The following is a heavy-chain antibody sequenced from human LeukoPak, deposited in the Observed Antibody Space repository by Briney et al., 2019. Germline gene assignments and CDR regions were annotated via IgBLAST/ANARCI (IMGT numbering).Heavy chain of an antibody. D-gene: IGHD5-24*01. V-gene: IGHV3-23*01. CDR2: ISGSGGST. Sequence: GGSLSLSCAASGFTFSTYAMSWVRQAPGKGLEWASLISGSGGSTYYADSVKGRFTISRDNSKNTLYLQMHSLRAEDTAVYYCAKEKMTTTSFDYWGQGTLVTVSS. CDR1: GFTFSTYA. CDR3: AKEKMTTTSFDY. J-gene: IGHJ4*02.